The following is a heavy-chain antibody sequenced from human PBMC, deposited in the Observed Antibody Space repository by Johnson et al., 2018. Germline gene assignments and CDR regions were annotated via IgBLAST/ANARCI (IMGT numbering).Heavy chain of an antibody. Sequence: QVQLVESGGGVVQPGRSLRLSCAASGFTFSSYAMHWVRQAPGKGLEWVAVISYDGSNKYYADSVKGRFTISRDNSKNTRYLQMNSLRAEDTAVYYCARDWVVVAATDAFDIWGQGTMVTVSS. D-gene: IGHD2-15*01. CDR3: ARDWVVVAATDAFDI. J-gene: IGHJ3*02. CDR1: GFTFSSYA. V-gene: IGHV3-30-3*01. CDR2: ISYDGSNK.